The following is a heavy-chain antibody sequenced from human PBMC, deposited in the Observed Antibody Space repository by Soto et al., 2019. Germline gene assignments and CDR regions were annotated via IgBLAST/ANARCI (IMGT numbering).Heavy chain of an antibody. CDR3: AREVGVREYQLLYGGWFDP. CDR1: GGSISSYY. Sequence: SETLSLTCTVSGGSISSYYWSWIRQPPGKGLEWIGYIYYSGSTNYNPSLKSRVTISVDTSKNQFSLKLSSVTAADTAVYYCAREVGVREYQLLYGGWFDPWGQGTLVTVSS. D-gene: IGHD2-2*02. V-gene: IGHV4-59*01. CDR2: IYYSGST. J-gene: IGHJ5*02.